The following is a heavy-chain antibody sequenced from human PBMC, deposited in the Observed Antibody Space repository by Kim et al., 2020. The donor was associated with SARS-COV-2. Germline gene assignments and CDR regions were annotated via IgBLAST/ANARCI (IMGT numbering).Heavy chain of an antibody. J-gene: IGHJ5*02. D-gene: IGHD4-17*01. CDR2: ISSSSSYI. CDR1: GFTFSSYS. V-gene: IGHV3-21*01. CDR3: ARDPAVTTEWFDP. Sequence: GGSLRLSCAASGFTFSSYSMNWVRQAPGKGLEWVSSISSSSSYIYYADSVKGRFTISRDNAKNSLYLQMNSLRAEDTAVYYCARDPAVTTEWFDPWGQGTLVTVSS.